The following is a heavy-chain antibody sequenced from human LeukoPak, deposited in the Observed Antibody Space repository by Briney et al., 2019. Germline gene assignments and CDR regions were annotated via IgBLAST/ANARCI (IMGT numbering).Heavy chain of an antibody. Sequence: GGSLRLSCAASGFTFGNYAMNWVRQAPGKGLEWVSGITGGGGSAYYADSVKGRFTISRDDSKNTVYLQVNSLRAEDTAVYYCAKKGIAAADSFDFWGQGTLVTVSS. D-gene: IGHD6-13*01. V-gene: IGHV3-23*01. CDR3: AKKGIAAADSFDF. J-gene: IGHJ4*02. CDR2: ITGGGGSA. CDR1: GFTFGNYA.